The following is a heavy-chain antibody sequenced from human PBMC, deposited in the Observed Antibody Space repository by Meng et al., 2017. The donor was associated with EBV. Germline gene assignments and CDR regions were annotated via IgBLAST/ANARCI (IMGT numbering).Heavy chain of an antibody. V-gene: IGHV2-5*02. D-gene: IGHD1-26*01. J-gene: IGHJ4*02. CDR2: IYWDDDK. Sequence: QITLKESGPTLVKPTQTLTLTCTFSGFSPSTSGVGVGWICQPPGKALEWLALIYWDDDKRYSPSLKSRLTITKDTSKNQVVLTMTNMDPVDTATYYCAHSRVGATEFDYWGQGTLVTVSS. CDR1: GFSPSTSGVG. CDR3: AHSRVGATEFDY.